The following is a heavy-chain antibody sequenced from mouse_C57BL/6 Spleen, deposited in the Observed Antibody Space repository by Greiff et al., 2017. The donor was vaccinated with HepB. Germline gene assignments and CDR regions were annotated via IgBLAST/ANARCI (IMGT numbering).Heavy chain of an antibody. V-gene: IGHV1-80*01. D-gene: IGHD1-1*01. Sequence: VMLVESGAELVKPGASVKISCKASGYAFSSYWMNWVKQRPGKGLEWIGQIYPGDGDTNYNGKFKGKATLTADKSSSTAYMQLSSLTSEDSAVYFCAREFTTVVATPYFDYWGQGTTLTVSS. CDR3: AREFTTVVATPYFDY. CDR2: IYPGDGDT. J-gene: IGHJ2*01. CDR1: GYAFSSYW.